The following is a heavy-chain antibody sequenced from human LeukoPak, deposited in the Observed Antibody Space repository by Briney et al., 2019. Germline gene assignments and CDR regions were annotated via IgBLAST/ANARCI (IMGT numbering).Heavy chain of an antibody. D-gene: IGHD4-11*01. CDR2: INHSGST. CDR1: GGSFSGYY. J-gene: IGHJ6*02. CDR3: ARGSGMTTSLYYYGMDV. V-gene: IGHV4-34*01. Sequence: PSETLSLTCAVYGGSFSGYYWSRIRQPPGKGLEWIGEINHSGSTNYNPSLKSRVTISVDTSKNQFSLKLSSVTAADTAVYYCARGSGMTTSLYYYGMDVWGQGTTVTVSS.